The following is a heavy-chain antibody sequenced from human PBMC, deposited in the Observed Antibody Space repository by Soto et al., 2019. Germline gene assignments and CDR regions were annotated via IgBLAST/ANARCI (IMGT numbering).Heavy chain of an antibody. D-gene: IGHD5-18*01. CDR3: ARLHSHGTYGMDV. CDR1: GGSFTYT. Sequence: QMHLVQSGAEVKKPGSSVKVSCKASGGSFTYTLSWVRQAPGQGLEWMGGIIPIFGTTNYAQKFQDRVTITADESKKTAYMELNTLTSEDTAVYYGARLHSHGTYGMDVWGQGTTVTVSS. J-gene: IGHJ6*02. V-gene: IGHV1-69*01. CDR2: IIPIFGTT.